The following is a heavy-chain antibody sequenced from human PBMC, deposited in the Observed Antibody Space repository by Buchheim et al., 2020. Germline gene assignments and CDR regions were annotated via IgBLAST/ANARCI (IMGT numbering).Heavy chain of an antibody. CDR2: ISYDGSNK. J-gene: IGHJ4*02. Sequence: QVQLVESGGGVVQPGRSLRLSCAASGFTFSSYAMHWVRQAPGKGLEWVAVISYDGSNKYYADSVKGRFTISRDNSKNTLYLQMNSLRAEDTAVYYCARVVAGTSNYWGQGTL. CDR3: ARVVAGTSNY. D-gene: IGHD6-19*01. CDR1: GFTFSSYA. V-gene: IGHV3-30-3*01.